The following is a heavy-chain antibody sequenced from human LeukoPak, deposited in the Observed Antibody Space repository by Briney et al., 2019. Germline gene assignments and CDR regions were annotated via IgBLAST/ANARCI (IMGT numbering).Heavy chain of an antibody. CDR3: AARTYYYDSSGYYYEGDFDY. Sequence: GESLKISCKGSGYSFTSYWIGWVRQMPGKGLEWMGIIYPGDSDTRYSPSFQGQVTISADKSISTAYLQWSSLKASDTAMYYCAARTYYYDSSGYYYEGDFDYWGQGTLVTVSS. J-gene: IGHJ4*02. CDR2: IYPGDSDT. CDR1: GYSFTSYW. D-gene: IGHD3-22*01. V-gene: IGHV5-51*01.